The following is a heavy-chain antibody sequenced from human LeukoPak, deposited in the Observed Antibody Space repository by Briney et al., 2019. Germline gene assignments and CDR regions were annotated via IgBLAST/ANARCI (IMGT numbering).Heavy chain of an antibody. Sequence: GASVKVSCKASGGTFISYAISWVRQAPGQGLEWMGGIIPIFGTANYAQKFQGRVTITADESTSTAYMELSSLRSEDTAVYYCARDLRYGYNVGLDYWGQGTLVTVSS. D-gene: IGHD5-24*01. CDR3: ARDLRYGYNVGLDY. CDR1: GGTFISYA. CDR2: IIPIFGTA. V-gene: IGHV1-69*13. J-gene: IGHJ4*02.